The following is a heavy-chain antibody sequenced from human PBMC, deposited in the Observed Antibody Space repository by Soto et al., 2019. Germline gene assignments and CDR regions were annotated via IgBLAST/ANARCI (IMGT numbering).Heavy chain of an antibody. V-gene: IGHV3-30*18. CDR1: GFTFSSYG. Sequence: GESLKISCAASGFTFSSYGMHWVRQAPGKGLEWVAVISYDGSNKYYADSVKGRFTISRDNSKNTLYLQMNSLRAEDTAVYYCANLSVHYGDYAGYYYYGMDVWGQGTTVTVSS. CDR2: ISYDGSNK. J-gene: IGHJ6*02. D-gene: IGHD4-17*01. CDR3: ANLSVHYGDYAGYYYYGMDV.